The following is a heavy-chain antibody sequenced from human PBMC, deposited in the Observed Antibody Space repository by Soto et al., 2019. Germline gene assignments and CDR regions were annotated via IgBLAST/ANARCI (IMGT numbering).Heavy chain of an antibody. Sequence: QVQLQESGPGLVKPSETLSLTCTVSGDSVRSGSDYWTWIRQPPGKGLEWIGYIYYTGSTNYNRSLKSRVTISIDTSKNQFSLKLNSVTAADTAVYYCAEDRGLSGSGSYFDCWGQGTLVTVSS. D-gene: IGHD5-12*01. CDR2: IYYTGST. V-gene: IGHV4-61*01. CDR1: GDSVRSGSDY. CDR3: AEDRGLSGSGSYFDC. J-gene: IGHJ4*02.